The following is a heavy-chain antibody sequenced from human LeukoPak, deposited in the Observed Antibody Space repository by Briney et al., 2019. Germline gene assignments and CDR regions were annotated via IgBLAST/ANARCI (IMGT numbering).Heavy chain of an antibody. CDR3: ARDGVRVRAYFDF. Sequence: EASVKVSCKASGYTFTSYGISWVRQAPGQGLEWMGWISADNGNTNYAQKVQGRVTMTTDTSTSTAYMELRSLRSDDTAVYYCARDGVRVRAYFDFWGQGALVTVSS. J-gene: IGHJ4*02. CDR2: ISADNGNT. V-gene: IGHV1-18*01. D-gene: IGHD2-21*01. CDR1: GYTFTSYG.